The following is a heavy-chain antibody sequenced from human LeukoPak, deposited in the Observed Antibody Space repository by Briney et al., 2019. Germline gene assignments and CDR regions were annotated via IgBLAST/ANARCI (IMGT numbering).Heavy chain of an antibody. V-gene: IGHV3-23*01. Sequence: GGSLRLSCAASGFTFSNYAMSWVRQAPGKGLEWVSAISGSGGSTYYADSVKGRFTISRDNSKNTLYLQMNSLRAEDTAVYYCAKDIGCSGGSCYAAFDYRGQGTLVTVSS. D-gene: IGHD2-15*01. CDR1: GFTFSNYA. CDR3: AKDIGCSGGSCYAAFDY. J-gene: IGHJ4*02. CDR2: ISGSGGST.